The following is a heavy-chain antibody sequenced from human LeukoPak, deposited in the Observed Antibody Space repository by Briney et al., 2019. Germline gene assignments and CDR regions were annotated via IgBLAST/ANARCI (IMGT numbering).Heavy chain of an antibody. J-gene: IGHJ4*02. Sequence: ASVKVSCKASGYTFTSYGISWVRQAPGQGLEWMGWINTKKGNTNYAQKFQGRVSMTTDTRTSTVYVELRSLRSDDTAVYFCARDHKVGVALGYTPFEYWGQGTLVTVSS. CDR1: GYTFTSYG. D-gene: IGHD1-26*01. CDR3: ARDHKVGVALGYTPFEY. CDR2: INTKKGNT. V-gene: IGHV1-18*01.